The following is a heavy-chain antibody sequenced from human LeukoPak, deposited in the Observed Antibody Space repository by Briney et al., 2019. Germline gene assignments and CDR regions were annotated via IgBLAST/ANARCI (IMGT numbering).Heavy chain of an antibody. J-gene: IGHJ4*02. D-gene: IGHD1-26*01. CDR1: SSSFNFYY. Sequence: SETLSLTCIVSSSSFNFYYWSWIRQPAGKGLEWIGRIHASGSTSYNPSLKSRLTMSIDTATPQFSLRLTSVAAADTAVYYCAGVQSVFVADQWVEGFLDYWGQGARVTVSS. V-gene: IGHV4-4*07. CDR3: AGVQSVFVADQWVEGFLDY. CDR2: IHASGST.